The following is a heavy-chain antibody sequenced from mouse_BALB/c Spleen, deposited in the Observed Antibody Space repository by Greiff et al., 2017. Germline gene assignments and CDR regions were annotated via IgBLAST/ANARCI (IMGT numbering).Heavy chain of an antibody. V-gene: IGHV2-4-1*01. CDR1: GFSLTSYG. CDR2: IWSGGST. J-gene: IGHJ4*01. CDR3: DRKRYGYDPYAMDY. Sequence: VKLVESGPGLVQPSQSLSITCTVSGFSLTSYGVHWVRQSPGKGLEWLGVIWSGGSTDYNAAFISRLSISKDNSKSQVFFKMNSLQADDTAIYYCDRKRYGYDPYAMDYWGQGTSVTVSS. D-gene: IGHD2-2*01.